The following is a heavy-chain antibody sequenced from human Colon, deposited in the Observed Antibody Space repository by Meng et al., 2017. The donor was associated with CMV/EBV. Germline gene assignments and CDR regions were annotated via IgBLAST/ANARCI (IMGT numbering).Heavy chain of an antibody. CDR1: GFTFSNYN. Sequence: GGSLRLSCAASGFTFSNYNMNWVRQAPGKGLEWVSYISSSGYTIYYADSVEGRFTISRDNAKNSLYLQMNGLRAEDTALYYCAKDISPVGGTTGYHGMDVWGQGTTVTVSS. CDR2: ISSSGYTI. V-gene: IGHV3-48*03. D-gene: IGHD1-7*01. CDR3: AKDISPVGGTTGYHGMDV. J-gene: IGHJ6*02.